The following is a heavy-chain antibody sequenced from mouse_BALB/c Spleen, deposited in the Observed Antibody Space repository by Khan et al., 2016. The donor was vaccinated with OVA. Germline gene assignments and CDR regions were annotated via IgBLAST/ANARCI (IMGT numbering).Heavy chain of an antibody. J-gene: IGHJ2*01. CDR3: ARENYYGYYFDY. Sequence: EVELVESGPGLVKPSQSLSLTCTVTGYSITSGYAWNWIRQFPGNKLEWMGYISYSGVTSYTPSLKSRISITRDTSKNQFFLQLNSVTTEDTATDYCARENYYGYYFDYWGQGTTLTVSS. CDR1: GYSITSGYA. V-gene: IGHV3-2*02. CDR2: ISYSGVT. D-gene: IGHD1-1*01.